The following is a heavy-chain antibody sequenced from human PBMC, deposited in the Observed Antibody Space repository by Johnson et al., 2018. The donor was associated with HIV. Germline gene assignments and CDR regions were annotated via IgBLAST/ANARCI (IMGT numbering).Heavy chain of an antibody. CDR3: ARGAMGAFGI. J-gene: IGHJ3*02. CDR2: IYSGGST. Sequence: VQLVESGGGLVQPGRSLRLSCAASGFTFDDYGMSWVRQAPGKGLEWVSIIYSGGSTYYPGSVKGRFTIARENAKNSLYRQMNSLGAGDTAVDYCARGAMGAFGIWGQGTMVTVSS. D-gene: IGHD5-24*01. CDR1: GFTFDDYG. V-gene: IGHV3-13*01.